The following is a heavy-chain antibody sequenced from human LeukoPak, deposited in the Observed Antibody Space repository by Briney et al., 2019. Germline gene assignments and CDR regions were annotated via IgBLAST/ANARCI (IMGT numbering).Heavy chain of an antibody. V-gene: IGHV3-21*01. D-gene: IGHD5-12*01. CDR2: IGSSNSYK. CDR1: RFTLSTYS. Sequence: GSPRLSCAAPRFTLSTYSVNWGPPAPGKGAEWVSGIGSSNSYKFYADSVKGRFAISRDTARNSLSLQMNSLRAEDTAVYYCARVMASGYSEANDYWGQGTLVTVSS. CDR3: ARVMASGYSEANDY. J-gene: IGHJ4*02.